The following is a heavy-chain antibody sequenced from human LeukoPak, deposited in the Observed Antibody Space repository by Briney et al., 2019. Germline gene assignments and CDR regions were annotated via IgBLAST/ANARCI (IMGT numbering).Heavy chain of an antibody. J-gene: IGHJ6*02. D-gene: IGHD3-10*01. CDR2: INHSGST. Sequence: SETLSLTCAVYGGPFSGYYWSWIRQPPGKGLEWIGEINHSGSTNYNPSLKSRVTISVDTSKNQFSLKLSSVTAADTAVYYCARGDLYYYGSGSYKTYYYYGMDVWGQGTTVTVSS. V-gene: IGHV4-34*01. CDR3: ARGDLYYYGSGSYKTYYYYGMDV. CDR1: GGPFSGYY.